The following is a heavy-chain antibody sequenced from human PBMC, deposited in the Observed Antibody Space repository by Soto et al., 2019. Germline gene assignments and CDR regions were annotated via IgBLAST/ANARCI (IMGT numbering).Heavy chain of an antibody. Sequence: GASVKVSCKASCSTFTSYGISWVRQAPGQGLEWMGWISAYNGNTNYAQKLKGRVNMTTETSTRTADRERRSLRYDDTAGYDCARDPYRSSWYARGYYYYGRDVWGQGTTVTVSS. V-gene: IGHV1-18*01. CDR3: ARDPYRSSWYARGYYYYGRDV. CDR2: ISAYNGNT. CDR1: CSTFTSYG. J-gene: IGHJ6*02. D-gene: IGHD6-13*01.